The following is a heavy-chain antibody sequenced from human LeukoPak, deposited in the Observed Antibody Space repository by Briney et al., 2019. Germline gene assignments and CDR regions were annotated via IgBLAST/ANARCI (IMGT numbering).Heavy chain of an antibody. J-gene: IGHJ4*02. CDR3: ATDLMRGYPLDY. Sequence: GASVKVSCKASGYTFTSYAMHWMRQAPGQRLEWMGWSNAGNGNTKYSQEFQGRVTITRDTSASTAYMELSSLRSEDTAVYYCATDLMRGYPLDYWGQGTLVTVSS. CDR2: SNAGNGNT. CDR1: GYTFTSYA. D-gene: IGHD3-22*01. V-gene: IGHV1-3*02.